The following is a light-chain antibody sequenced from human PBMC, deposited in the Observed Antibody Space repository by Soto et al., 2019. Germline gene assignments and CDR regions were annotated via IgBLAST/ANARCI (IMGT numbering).Light chain of an antibody. J-gene: IGKJ4*01. CDR3: QQYNNWLT. CDR2: GAS. V-gene: IGKV3-15*01. Sequence: IVMTQSPGTLSVSPWERATLSCRASQSVSSNLAWYQQKPGQAPRLLLYGASTRATGIPARFSGSGSGTEFTLTISSLQSEDFAVYYCQQYNNWLTFGGGTKVDIK. CDR1: QSVSSN.